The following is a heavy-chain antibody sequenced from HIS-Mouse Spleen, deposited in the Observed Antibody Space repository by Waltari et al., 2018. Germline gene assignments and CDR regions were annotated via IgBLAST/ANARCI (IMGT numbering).Heavy chain of an antibody. D-gene: IGHD6-13*01. CDR2: IYYCGST. V-gene: IGHV4-39*01. CDR1: VGSISSSSYY. CDR3: ARHEGQQLVTSLFDY. J-gene: IGHJ4*02. Sequence: QLQLQESGPGLVKPSETPSLTCSVSVGSISSSSYYWGWIRRPPGKGLEWIGSIYYCGSTYYNPSLKSRVTISVDTSKNQFSLKLSSVTAADTAVYYCARHEGQQLVTSLFDYWGQGTLVTVSS.